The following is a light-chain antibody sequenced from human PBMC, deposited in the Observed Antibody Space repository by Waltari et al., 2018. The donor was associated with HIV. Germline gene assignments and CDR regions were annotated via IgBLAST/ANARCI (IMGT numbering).Light chain of an antibody. CDR2: TRN. V-gene: IGLV1-44*01. Sequence: QSVLTQSPSASATPGQTVTISCAGGNSNIGTYSVNWYQHLPGTAPKTLLSTRNQRPSGVPDRFSGSVSGTSASLTITGLQPADEAYYYCASWDDTFNGPVFGGGTKLTVL. CDR1: NSNIGTYS. J-gene: IGLJ3*02. CDR3: ASWDDTFNGPV.